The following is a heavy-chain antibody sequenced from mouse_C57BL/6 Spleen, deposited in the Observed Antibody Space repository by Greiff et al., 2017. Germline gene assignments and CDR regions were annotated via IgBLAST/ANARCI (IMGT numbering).Heavy chain of an antibody. V-gene: IGHV1-15*01. D-gene: IGHD1-1*01. CDR3: TVMYYYGFDY. CDR2: IDPATGGT. Sequence: QVQLQQSGAELVRPGASVTLSCKASGYTFTDYEMHWVKQRPVHGLEWIGVIDPATGGTAYNQKFKGKAILTADKSSSTASMELRSLPSEDSAVYYYTVMYYYGFDYWGQGTSLTVSS. J-gene: IGHJ2*02. CDR1: GYTFTDYE.